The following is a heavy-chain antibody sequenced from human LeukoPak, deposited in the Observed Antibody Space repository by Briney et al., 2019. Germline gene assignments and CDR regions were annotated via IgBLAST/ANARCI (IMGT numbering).Heavy chain of an antibody. J-gene: IGHJ5*02. CDR1: GGSFSGYY. CDR2: IXXXXST. V-gene: IGHV4-34*01. CDR3: ARVYMITFGGVIVRKKYNWFDP. D-gene: IGHD3-16*02. Sequence: SETLSLTCADYGGSFSGYYWSWIRQPXXXXXEXIGEIXXXXSTNYNPSLKSRITISVDTSKNQFSLKLSSVTAADTAVYYCARVYMITFGGVIVRKKYNWFDPWGQGTLVTVSS.